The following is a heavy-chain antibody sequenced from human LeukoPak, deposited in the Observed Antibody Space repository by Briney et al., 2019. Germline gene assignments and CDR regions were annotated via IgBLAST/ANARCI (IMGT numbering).Heavy chain of an antibody. V-gene: IGHV3-23*01. CDR1: GFSFSTYA. D-gene: IGHD2-15*01. Sequence: PGGSLRLSCAASGFSFSTYAMSWVRQAPGKGLEWVSAISGSSGSTYYADSVKGRFTISRDNSKNTLYLQMNSLRAEDTAVYYCARDRGMDCSGGSCYSSWGQGTLVTVSS. CDR3: ARDRGMDCSGGSCYSS. J-gene: IGHJ5*02. CDR2: ISGSSGST.